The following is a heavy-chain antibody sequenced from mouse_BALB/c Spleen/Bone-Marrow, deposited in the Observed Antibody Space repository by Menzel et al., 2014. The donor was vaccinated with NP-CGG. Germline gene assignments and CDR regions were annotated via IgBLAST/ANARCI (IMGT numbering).Heavy chain of an antibody. J-gene: IGHJ4*01. D-gene: IGHD2-3*01. Sequence: QVQLKESGPGLVAPSQSLSITCTVSGFSLTSTGVSWIRQPPGKGLEWLGGIWGDGSAKYHSALISRLSFTKDNTKSRVFLKLNSLHTDDTATYYCAKPEDGYAMDYWGQGTSVTVSS. CDR3: AKPEDGYAMDY. CDR2: IWGDGSA. CDR1: GFSLTSTG. V-gene: IGHV2-3*01.